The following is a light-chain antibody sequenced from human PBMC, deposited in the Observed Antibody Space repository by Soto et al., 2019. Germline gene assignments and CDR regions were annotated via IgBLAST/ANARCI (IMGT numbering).Light chain of an antibody. CDR2: DAS. V-gene: IGKV3-11*01. CDR1: QSVSSY. CDR3: QPRSNWVT. J-gene: IGKJ4*01. Sequence: EIVLTQSPATLSLSPGERATLSCRASQSVSSYLAWYQQKAGQAPRLLISDASNRATGIPARFSGSGSGTDFTLTISSLEHEDFAVYYCQPRSNWVTFGGGTKVELK.